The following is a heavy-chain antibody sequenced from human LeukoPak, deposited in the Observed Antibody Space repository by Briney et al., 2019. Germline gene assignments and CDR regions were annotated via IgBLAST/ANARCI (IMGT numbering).Heavy chain of an antibody. CDR1: GFTLSSYS. CDR2: ISSTSRTK. CDR3: ATSVVAAVYYFDY. D-gene: IGHD2-15*01. Sequence: QAGGSLRLSCVGSGFTLSSYSMNWVRQAPGKGLEWVSYISSTSRTKYYTESVKGRFTISRDNAKNSLYLQMNSLRAEDTAVYYCATSVVAAVYYFDYWGQGALVTVSS. J-gene: IGHJ4*02. V-gene: IGHV3-48*04.